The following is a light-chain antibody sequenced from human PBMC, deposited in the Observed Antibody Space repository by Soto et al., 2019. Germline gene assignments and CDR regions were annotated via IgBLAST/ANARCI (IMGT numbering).Light chain of an antibody. CDR3: HHYNNSPRT. V-gene: IGKV3-20*01. J-gene: IGKJ1*01. CDR2: GTS. Sequence: EIVLTQSPGTLSLSPGERATLSCRASQSVSSRNLAWYQQKPGQAPRLLIYGTSSRATGIPDRFSGSGSGTDFTLTISRLEPEDFAVYYCHHYNNSPRTFGQGTKVDIK. CDR1: QSVSSRN.